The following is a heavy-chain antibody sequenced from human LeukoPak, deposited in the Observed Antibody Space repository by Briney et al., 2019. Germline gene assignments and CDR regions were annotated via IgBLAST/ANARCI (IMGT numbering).Heavy chain of an antibody. CDR3: ARGRYCSGGSCYSHSAGY. D-gene: IGHD2-15*01. Sequence: PSETLSLTCAVYGGSFSGYYWSWIRQPPGKGLEWIGEINHSGSTNYNPSLKSRVTISVDTSKNQFSLKLSSVTAADTAVYYCARGRYCSGGSCYSHSAGYWSQGTLVTVSS. V-gene: IGHV4-34*01. CDR1: GGSFSGYY. CDR2: INHSGST. J-gene: IGHJ4*02.